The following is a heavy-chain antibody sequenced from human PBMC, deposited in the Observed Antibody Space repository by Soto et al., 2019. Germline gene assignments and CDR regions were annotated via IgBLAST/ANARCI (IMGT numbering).Heavy chain of an antibody. Sequence: GGSLRLCCAASGFTFSSYAMTWVRQAPGKGLEWVSSISGSGDYTYFADSVKGRFTISRDNSKDTLYLQMSSLRPEDTGVYYCAKEYTYGYWFSDYWRQGPLVTVSS. CDR1: GFTFSSYA. V-gene: IGHV3-23*01. D-gene: IGHD5-18*01. J-gene: IGHJ4*02. CDR3: AKEYTYGYWFSDY. CDR2: ISGSGDYT.